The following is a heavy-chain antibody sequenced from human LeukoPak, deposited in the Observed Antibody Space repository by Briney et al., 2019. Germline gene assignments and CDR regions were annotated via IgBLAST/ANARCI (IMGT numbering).Heavy chain of an antibody. CDR3: AAWGLHNY. CDR1: GFAFSAYW. Sequence: GGSLRLSCSASGFAFSAYWMNWVRRAPGKGPEWVANIDLGGSAKSYVDSVKGRCTISRDNANNSLYLQMNSLRVEDTAVYYCAAWGLHNYWGQGTLATVSS. CDR2: IDLGGSAK. J-gene: IGHJ4*02. V-gene: IGHV3-7*01. D-gene: IGHD7-27*01.